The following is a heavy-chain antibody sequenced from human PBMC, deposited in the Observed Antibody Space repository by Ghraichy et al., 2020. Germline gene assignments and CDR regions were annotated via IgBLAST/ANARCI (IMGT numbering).Heavy chain of an antibody. CDR3: ARDPRGSPRSALDI. CDR1: GFTFSSHA. D-gene: IGHD3-10*01. CDR2: ISFDGSNK. Sequence: GGSLRLSCAASGFTFSSHAMHWVRQAPGKGLQWVAIISFDGSNKDYTDSVKGRFTISRDTSKNTLYLQMNSLRAEDTAVYYCARDPRGSPRSALDIWSQGTMVTVSS. J-gene: IGHJ3*02. V-gene: IGHV3-30*10.